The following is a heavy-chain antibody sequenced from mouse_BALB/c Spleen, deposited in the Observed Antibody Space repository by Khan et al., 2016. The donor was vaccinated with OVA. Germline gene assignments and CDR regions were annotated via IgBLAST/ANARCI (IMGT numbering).Heavy chain of an antibody. Sequence: QVQLKESGPGPVAPSQSLSLTCTVSGFSFTGYGVTWVRQPPGKGLEWLGMIWGDGGKDYNSALKSRLSISKDNYKSQVFLKMNSLQTDDTARYYCARAYYAKYREAMDYWGQGTSGTVSS. CDR1: GFSFTGYG. CDR3: ARAYYAKYREAMDY. J-gene: IGHJ4*01. CDR2: IWGDGGK. V-gene: IGHV2-6-7*01. D-gene: IGHD2-10*01.